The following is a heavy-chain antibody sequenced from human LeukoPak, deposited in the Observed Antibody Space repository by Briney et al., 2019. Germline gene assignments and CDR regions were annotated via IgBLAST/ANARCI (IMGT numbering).Heavy chain of an antibody. J-gene: IGHJ4*02. CDR3: WGSSSIAARYFXY. CDR1: GRSISMYY. V-gene: IGHV4-59*01. Sequence: PSETLPLTCTVSGRSISMYYWSWVRQPPGKGREWGGYSYYSGSTNYNPSLGTPVTISVETSKKQFSLNLSSWTATDPAWFSVWGSSSIAARYFXYWGQGNLVT. D-gene: IGHD6-6*01. CDR2: SYYSGST.